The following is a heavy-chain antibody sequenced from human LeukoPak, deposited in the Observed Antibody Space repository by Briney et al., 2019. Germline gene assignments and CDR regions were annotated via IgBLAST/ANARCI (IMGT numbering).Heavy chain of an antibody. CDR3: GAELRVRGAFDI. CDR2: INPSGGST. CDR1: GYTFTSYY. D-gene: IGHD1-14*01. J-gene: IGHJ3*02. V-gene: IGHV1-46*01. Sequence: ASVKVSCKASGYTFTSYYMHWVRQAPGQGLEWMGIINPSGGSTSYAQKFQGRVTMTRDTSTSTVYMELSSLRSGDTAVYYCGAELRVRGAFDIWGQGTMVTVSS.